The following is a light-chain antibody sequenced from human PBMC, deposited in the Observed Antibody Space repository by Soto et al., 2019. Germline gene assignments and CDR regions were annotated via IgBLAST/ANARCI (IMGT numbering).Light chain of an antibody. CDR3: QQSFRTPFT. J-gene: IGKJ5*01. CDR2: GAS. CDR1: QSVSLF. V-gene: IGKV1-39*01. Sequence: DIQMTQSPSSLSASVGDRVTLTCRASQSVSLFLNWFQQKAGKAPTLLIFGASTLQSGVPPRFSGSGSETDFTLTIRSLQPEDFATYWCQQSFRTPFTLGEGTRLE.